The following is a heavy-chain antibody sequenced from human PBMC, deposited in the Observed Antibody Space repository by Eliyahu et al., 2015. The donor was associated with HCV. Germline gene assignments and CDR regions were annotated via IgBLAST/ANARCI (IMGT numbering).Heavy chain of an antibody. CDR3: ARDEYGDYAPSSP. V-gene: IGHV1-2*02. J-gene: IGHJ5*02. CDR2: STHSGGT. Sequence: QVQLVQSGAEVKKPGASVKVSCKASGYTFTGYYMHWVRTGPWTRALCGWGGSTHSGGTNYAQKFQGRVTMTRDTSISTAYMELSRLRSDDTAVYYCARDEYGDYAPSSPWGQGTLVTVSS. CDR1: GYTFTGYY. D-gene: IGHD4-17*01.